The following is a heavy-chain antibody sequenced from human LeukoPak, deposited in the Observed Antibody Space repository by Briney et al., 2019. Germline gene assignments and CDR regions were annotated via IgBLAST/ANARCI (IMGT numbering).Heavy chain of an antibody. Sequence: GGSLRLSCEGTGFTFGDYFMTWIRQAPGKGLEWLAYISGSSQTIYYVDSVRGRFTVSRDNTRQSLYLQMNSLRVEDTAVYYCANDGAYYDSSTDAFDIWGQGTMVTVSS. CDR3: ANDGAYYDSSTDAFDI. CDR2: ISGSSQTI. CDR1: GFTFGDYF. V-gene: IGHV3-11*04. J-gene: IGHJ3*02. D-gene: IGHD3-22*01.